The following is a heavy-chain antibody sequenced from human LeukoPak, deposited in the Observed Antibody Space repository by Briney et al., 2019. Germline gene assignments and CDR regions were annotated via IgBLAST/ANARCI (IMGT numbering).Heavy chain of an antibody. J-gene: IGHJ3*02. CDR1: GFTFSSYW. D-gene: IGHD3-16*02. CDR3: AKGNHTLVYDYVWGSYRSSDAFDI. Sequence: QPGGSLRLSCAASGFTFSSYWMHWVRQAPGMGLGWVSGLSWSSGSIGYADSVKGRFTISRDNAKNSLYLQMNSLRAEDMALYYCAKGNHTLVYDYVWGSYRSSDAFDIWGQGTMVTVSS. CDR2: LSWSSGSI. V-gene: IGHV3-9*03.